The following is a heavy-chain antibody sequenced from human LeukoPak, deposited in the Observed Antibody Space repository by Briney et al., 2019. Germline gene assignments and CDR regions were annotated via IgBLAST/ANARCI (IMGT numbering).Heavy chain of an antibody. V-gene: IGHV3-15*01. CDR3: TTDLSYYYDSSGYFELDY. CDR2: IKSKTDGGTT. Sequence: GGSLRLCCAASGFTFSNAWMSWVRQAAGKGLEWVGRIKSKTDGGTTDYAAPVKGRFTISRDDSKNTLYLQMNSLKTEDTAVYYCTTDLSYYYDSSGYFELDYWGQGTLVTVSS. J-gene: IGHJ4*02. CDR1: GFTFSNAW. D-gene: IGHD3-22*01.